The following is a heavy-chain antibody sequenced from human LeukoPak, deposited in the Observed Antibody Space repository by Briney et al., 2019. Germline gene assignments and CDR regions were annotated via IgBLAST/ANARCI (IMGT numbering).Heavy chain of an antibody. CDR2: IYYSGST. D-gene: IGHD1-26*01. J-gene: IGHJ6*03. CDR3: ARLTWELPPGGLYYYYYMDV. V-gene: IGHV4-59*12. CDR1: GGSISSYY. Sequence: SETLSLTCTVSGGSISSYYWSWIRQPPGKGLEWIGYIYYSGSTNYNPSLKSRVTISVDTSKNQFSLKLSSVTAADTAVYYCARLTWELPPGGLYYYYYMDVWGKGTTVTVSS.